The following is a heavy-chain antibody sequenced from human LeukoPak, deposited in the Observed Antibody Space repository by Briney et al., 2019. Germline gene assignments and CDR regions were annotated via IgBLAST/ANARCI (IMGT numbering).Heavy chain of an antibody. CDR1: GDSITSFY. Sequence: SETLSLTCTLSGDSITSFYCTWIRQPPGKGLECIGHIYYSGITRYNPSLKSRVTMSADTSKNQFSLKLSSMTAEDTAVYYCARMAQNSYIRGRPIDYWGQGTLVTVSS. J-gene: IGHJ4*02. CDR2: IYYSGIT. V-gene: IGHV4-59*01. CDR3: ARMAQNSYIRGRPIDY. D-gene: IGHD3-16*01.